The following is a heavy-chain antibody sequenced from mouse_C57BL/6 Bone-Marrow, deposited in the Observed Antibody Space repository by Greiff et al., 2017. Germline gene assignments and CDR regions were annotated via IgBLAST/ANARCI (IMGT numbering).Heavy chain of an antibody. CDR2: IWTGGGT. CDR3: TSGSFAY. V-gene: IGHV2-9-1*01. Sequence: QVQLQQSGPGLVAPSQSLSITCTVSGFSLTSYAISWVRQPPGKGLEWLGVIWTGGGTNYNSALNSRLSISKDNSKSHVFLKMSSLQTDDTARYYCTSGSFAYWGQGTLVTVSA. J-gene: IGHJ3*01. CDR1: GFSLTSYA.